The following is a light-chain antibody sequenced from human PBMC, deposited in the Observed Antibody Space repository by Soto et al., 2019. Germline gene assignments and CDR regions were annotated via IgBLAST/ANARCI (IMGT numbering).Light chain of an antibody. CDR1: SSTIGSNF. Sequence: QSVLTQPPSASGAPGQSVSISCSGSSSTIGSNFVYWYQQLPGAAPKLLIFNNYRRPSGVPDRFSGSKSGTSASLDITGLRSEDEGDYYCAAWDDHLTPYWVFGGGTKLTVL. CDR2: NNY. CDR3: AAWDDHLTPYWV. V-gene: IGLV1-47*02. J-gene: IGLJ3*02.